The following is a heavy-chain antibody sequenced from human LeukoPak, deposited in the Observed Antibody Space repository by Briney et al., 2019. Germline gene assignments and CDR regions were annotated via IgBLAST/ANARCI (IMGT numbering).Heavy chain of an antibody. V-gene: IGHV3-23*01. CDR1: GFTFSNHA. J-gene: IGHJ2*01. CDR3: AKARGSGYYSSFDL. CDR2: FTGSGGST. D-gene: IGHD6-19*01. Sequence: GGSLRLSCAASGFTFSNHAMNWVRQAPGKGLEWVSAFTGSGGSTYHADSVKGQFTISRDNSKNTLFLQMNSLRAEDTAVYYCAKARGSGYYSSFDLWGRGTLVTASS.